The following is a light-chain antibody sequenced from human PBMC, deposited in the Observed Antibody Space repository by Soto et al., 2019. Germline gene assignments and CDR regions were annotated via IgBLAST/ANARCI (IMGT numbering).Light chain of an antibody. CDR1: QAIRTA. CDR2: AAS. CDR3: LLDFRYFWA. Sequence: AIQLTQSPSSLYASVGDRVTITCRASQAIRTALGWYQQKPGKVPKLLIYAASILQSGVPSRFSGSGSGTDFTLTISSLQPEDFATYYCLLDFRYFWAFGQGTKVDFK. V-gene: IGKV1-6*01. J-gene: IGKJ1*01.